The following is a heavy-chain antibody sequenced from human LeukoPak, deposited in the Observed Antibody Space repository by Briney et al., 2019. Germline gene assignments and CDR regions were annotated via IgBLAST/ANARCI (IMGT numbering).Heavy chain of an antibody. CDR1: GGSFSGYY. D-gene: IGHD2-15*01. Sequence: PSETLSLTCAVYGGSFSGYYWSWIRQPPGKGLEWIGEINHSGSTNYNPSLKSRVTTSVDTSKNQFSLKLSSVTAADTAVYYCARGRGYYYYYGMDVWGQGTTVTVSS. CDR2: INHSGST. CDR3: ARGRGYYYYYGMDV. V-gene: IGHV4-34*01. J-gene: IGHJ6*02.